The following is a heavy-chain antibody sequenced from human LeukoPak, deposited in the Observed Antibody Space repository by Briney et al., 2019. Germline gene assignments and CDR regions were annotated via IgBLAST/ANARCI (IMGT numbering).Heavy chain of an antibody. J-gene: IGHJ5*02. CDR1: GFTFSSYA. Sequence: QPGASLRLSCAASGFTFSSYAMSWVRQAPGKGLEWVSAISGSGGSTYYADSVKGRFTISRDNSKNTLYLQMNSLRAEDTAVYYCANSVEYYYDSSGYLPRWFDPWGQGTLATVSS. CDR2: ISGSGGST. V-gene: IGHV3-23*01. D-gene: IGHD3-22*01. CDR3: ANSVEYYYDSSGYLPRWFDP.